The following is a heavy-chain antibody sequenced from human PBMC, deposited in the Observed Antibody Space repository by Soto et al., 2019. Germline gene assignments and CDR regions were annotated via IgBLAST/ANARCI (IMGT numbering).Heavy chain of an antibody. CDR2: ISAYNGNT. CDR3: ARDPPPPDY. V-gene: IGHV1-18*01. CDR1: GYTFASYA. Sequence: QVQLVQSGAEVKKPGASVKVSCKASGYTFASYAISWMRQAPGQGLEWMGWISAYNGNTNYAQNPXGTVTMTADTSTSTASMELRSLSSDDTAVYYCARDPPPPDYWGQGTLVTVSS. J-gene: IGHJ4*02.